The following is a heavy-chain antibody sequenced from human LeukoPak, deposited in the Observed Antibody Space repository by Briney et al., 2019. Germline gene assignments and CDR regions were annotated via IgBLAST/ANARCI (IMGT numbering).Heavy chain of an antibody. CDR2: VSGSGGTT. D-gene: IGHD3-10*01. J-gene: IGHJ4*02. V-gene: IGHV3-23*01. Sequence: GGSLRLSCAVSGFTVSSFGMSWVRQAPGKGLEWVSGVSGSGGTTYYADSVKGRFTISRDNSKNTLYLQMNSLRVDDTAKYYCAARSGRAPIYIDYWGQGTLVTVSS. CDR1: GFTVSSFG. CDR3: AARSGRAPIYIDY.